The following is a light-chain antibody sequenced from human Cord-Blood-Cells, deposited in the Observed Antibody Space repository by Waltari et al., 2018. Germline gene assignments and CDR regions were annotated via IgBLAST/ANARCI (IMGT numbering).Light chain of an antibody. CDR1: SSNIGSNT. CDR2: SNK. CDR3: AAWDDSLNGVV. Sequence: QSVLTQPPSASGTPGQRVTIHCSGSSSNIGSNTLHWYQQLPGTAPKLLIYSNKQRPSGVPDRFSGSKSGTSASLAISGLQSEDEADYYCAAWDDSLNGVVFGGGTKLTVL. V-gene: IGLV1-44*01. J-gene: IGLJ2*01.